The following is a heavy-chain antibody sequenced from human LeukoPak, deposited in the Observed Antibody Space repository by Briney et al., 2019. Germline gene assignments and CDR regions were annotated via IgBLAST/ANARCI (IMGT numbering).Heavy chain of an antibody. D-gene: IGHD4-17*01. Sequence: KSSETLSLTCTVSGGYISSYSWSWIRQPPGKGLEWIGYMYSRGSTNDNPSLKSRVTISRDTSKNQLSLRVTSVTAADTAMYYCARHYLYGDPPAFDIWGQGTRVTVSS. J-gene: IGHJ3*02. CDR1: GGYISSYS. CDR3: ARHYLYGDPPAFDI. V-gene: IGHV4-59*08. CDR2: MYSRGST.